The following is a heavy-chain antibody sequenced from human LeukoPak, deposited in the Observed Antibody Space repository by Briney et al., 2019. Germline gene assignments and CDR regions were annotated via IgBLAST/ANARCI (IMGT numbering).Heavy chain of an antibody. D-gene: IGHD3-10*01. CDR3: ARTTMVRGTYYMDV. CDR1: GGSISSYY. Sequence: ASETLSLTCAVSGGSISSYYWSWIRQPPGKGLKWIGNIYYSGYTTYSPSLRSRVTISVDTSKNQFSLKLSSVTAADTAVYYCARTTMVRGTYYMDVWGKGTTVTISS. V-gene: IGHV4-59*01. CDR2: IYYSGYT. J-gene: IGHJ6*03.